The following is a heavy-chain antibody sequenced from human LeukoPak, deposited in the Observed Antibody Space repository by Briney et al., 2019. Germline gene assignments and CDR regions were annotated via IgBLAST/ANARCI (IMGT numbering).Heavy chain of an antibody. J-gene: IGHJ4*02. CDR2: LSGGGGST. V-gene: IGHV3-23*01. Sequence: GSLRLSCAASGFAFSNYAMNWVRQAPGKGLEWVSSLSGGGGSTNYAGSVKGRFTISRDNSRNTLYLHISSLRVEDTAIYYCAKGSPHGYQVLSFGYFDDWGQGTLVTVSS. CDR1: GFAFSNYA. D-gene: IGHD2-2*01. CDR3: AKGSPHGYQVLSFGYFDD.